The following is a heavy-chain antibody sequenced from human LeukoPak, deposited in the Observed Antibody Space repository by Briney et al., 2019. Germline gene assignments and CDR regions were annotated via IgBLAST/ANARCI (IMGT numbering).Heavy chain of an antibody. V-gene: IGHV4-34*01. J-gene: IGHJ4*02. CDR3: ARGDCSSTSCYTGLDY. Sequence: SETLSLTCAVYGGSFSGYYWSWIRQPPGKGLEWIGEINHSGSNNYNPSLKSRVTISVDTSKNQFSLKLSSVTAADTAVYYCARGDCSSTSCYTGLDYWGQGTLVTVSS. D-gene: IGHD2-2*02. CDR2: INHSGSN. CDR1: GGSFSGYY.